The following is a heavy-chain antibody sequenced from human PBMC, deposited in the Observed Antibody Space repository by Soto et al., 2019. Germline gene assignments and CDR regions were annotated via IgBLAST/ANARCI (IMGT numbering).Heavy chain of an antibody. D-gene: IGHD2-2*01. J-gene: IGHJ6*03. CDR1: GGSLSSYY. CDR2: IYYSGST. Sequence: SETLSLTCTVSGGSLSSYYWSWIRQPPGKGLEWIGYIYYSGSTNYNPSLKSRVTISVDTSKNQFSLKLSSVTAADTAVYYCAREGGYCSSTSCYHYYYYMDVWGKGTTVTVSS. CDR3: AREGGYCSSTSCYHYYYYMDV. V-gene: IGHV4-59*01.